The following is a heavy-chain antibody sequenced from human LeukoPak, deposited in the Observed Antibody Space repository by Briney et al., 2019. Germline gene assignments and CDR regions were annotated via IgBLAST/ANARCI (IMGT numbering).Heavy chain of an antibody. V-gene: IGHV4-30-4*01. CDR1: GGSFSGYY. CDR3: AIYQSGLFDY. J-gene: IGHJ4*02. D-gene: IGHD2-2*02. Sequence: SETLSLTCAVYGGSFSGYYWSWIRQPPGKGLEWIGYIYYSGSTYYNPSLKSRVTISVDTSKNQFSLKLSSVTAADTAVYYCAIYQSGLFDYWGQGTLVTVSS. CDR2: IYYSGST.